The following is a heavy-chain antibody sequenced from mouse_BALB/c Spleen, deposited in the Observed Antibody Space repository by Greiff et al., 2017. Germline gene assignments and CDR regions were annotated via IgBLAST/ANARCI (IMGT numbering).Heavy chain of an antibody. J-gene: IGHJ4*01. D-gene: IGHD4-1*01. V-gene: IGHV5-17*02. CDR2: ISSGSSTI. CDR3: ASLGAMDY. CDR1: GFTFSSFG. Sequence: VQLKESGGGLVQPGGSRKLSCAASGFTFSSFGMHWVRQAPEKGLEWVAYISSGSSTIYYADTVKGRFTLSRDNPKNTLFLQMTSLRAEDTAMYYCASLGAMDYWGQGTSVTVSS.